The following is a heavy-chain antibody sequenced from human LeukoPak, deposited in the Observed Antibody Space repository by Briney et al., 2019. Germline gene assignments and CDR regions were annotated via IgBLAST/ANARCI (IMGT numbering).Heavy chain of an antibody. V-gene: IGHV3-7*05. CDR3: ARSGEVWPPFY. CDR2: IKQDGSEK. CDR1: GLTFSSYW. J-gene: IGHJ4*02. Sequence: GGSLRLSCAASGLTFSSYWMSWVRQAPGKGLEWVANIKQDGSEKYYVDSVKGRFTISRDNAKNSLYLQMNSLRAENTAVYYCARSGEVWPPFYWGQGTLVTVSS. D-gene: IGHD2-15*01.